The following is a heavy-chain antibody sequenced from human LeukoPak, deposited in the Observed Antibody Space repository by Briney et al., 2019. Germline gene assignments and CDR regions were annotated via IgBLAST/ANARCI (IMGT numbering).Heavy chain of an antibody. CDR1: GDSVNSGAYY. CDR2: IYPLETT. V-gene: IGHV4-61*02. CDR3: ATKWGPAFDI. D-gene: IGHD1-26*01. J-gene: IGHJ3*02. Sequence: SETLSLTCTVSGDSVNSGAYYWSWLRQPAGKEPEWIGRIYPLETTNYNPSLKSRVAISVDTSKNQFSLRLSSVTAADTAVYYCATKWGPAFDIWGQGTMVTVSS.